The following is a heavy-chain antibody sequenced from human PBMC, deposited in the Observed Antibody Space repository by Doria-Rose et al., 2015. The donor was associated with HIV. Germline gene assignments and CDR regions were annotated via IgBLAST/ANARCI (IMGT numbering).Heavy chain of an antibody. CDR2: INPSDNTT. Sequence: QVQLVQFGAEVKKPGASVRVSCKASGFTFTSYYVHWVRQAPGQGLEWMGIINPSDNTTSYAQKFQGRVTLTRDTSTSTAYMELSSLRSEDSAVYYCARAVRNGWNELEDYWGQGTLVTVSS. CDR3: ARAVRNGWNELEDY. J-gene: IGHJ4*02. D-gene: IGHD1-1*01. CDR1: GFTFTSYY. V-gene: IGHV1-46*01.